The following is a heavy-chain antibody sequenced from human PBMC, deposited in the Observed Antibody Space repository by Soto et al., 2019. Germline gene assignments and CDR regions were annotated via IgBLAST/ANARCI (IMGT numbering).Heavy chain of an antibody. Sequence: QVQLVQSGAEVKKPGASVKVSCKASGYTFTSYNIHWVRQAPGQGLEWVGMINPRGFFTTYAQKFRGRVTMTGDTSTSIVYMELTNLRSEDTAVYYCARAVGRFGDLFWFVPWGQGTLVSVSS. D-gene: IGHD3-10*01. J-gene: IGHJ5*02. V-gene: IGHV1-46*01. CDR2: INPRGFFT. CDR1: GYTFTSYN. CDR3: ARAVGRFGDLFWFVP.